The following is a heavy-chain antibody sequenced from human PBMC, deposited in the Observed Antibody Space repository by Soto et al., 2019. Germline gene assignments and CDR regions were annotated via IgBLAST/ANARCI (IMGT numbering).Heavy chain of an antibody. CDR2: IIPILGIA. D-gene: IGHD5-12*01. Sequence: QVQLVQSGAEVKKPGSSVKVSCKASGGTFSSYTISWVRQAPGQGLEWMGRIIPILGIANYEQKFQGRVTITADKSTSTAYMELRSLRSEDTAVYYCARGRGYSGYDEGYYYGMDVWGQGTTVTVSS. CDR1: GGTFSSYT. CDR3: ARGRGYSGYDEGYYYGMDV. J-gene: IGHJ6*02. V-gene: IGHV1-69*02.